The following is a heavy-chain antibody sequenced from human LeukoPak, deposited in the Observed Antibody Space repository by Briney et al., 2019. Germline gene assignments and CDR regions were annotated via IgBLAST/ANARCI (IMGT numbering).Heavy chain of an antibody. CDR2: INPNTGDT. CDR3: ARDWPGISLHFDL. J-gene: IGHJ2*01. CDR1: GFTFNAYY. D-gene: IGHD2-15*01. V-gene: IGHV1-2*02. Sequence: ASVKVSCKASGFTFNAYYTHWVRQAPGQGLEWMGWINPNTGDTNFAQKFQGRVAMTRDTSLSTAYMDLSRLTSDDTAVYYCARDWPGISLHFDLWGRGTLITVSS.